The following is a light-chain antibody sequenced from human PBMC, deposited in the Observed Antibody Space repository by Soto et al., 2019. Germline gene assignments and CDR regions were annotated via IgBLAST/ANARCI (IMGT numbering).Light chain of an antibody. V-gene: IGLV1-44*01. CDR3: SAWDDSLNGVV. CDR1: SPNIGSKT. Sequence: QSALTQPPSASGTPGQRVTISCSGSSPNIGSKTVKWYQQIPGTAPKLLIYSDNQRPSGVPDRFSGSKSGTSASLAISGLQSEDEADYYCSAWDDSLNGVVFGGGTKVTVL. J-gene: IGLJ2*01. CDR2: SDN.